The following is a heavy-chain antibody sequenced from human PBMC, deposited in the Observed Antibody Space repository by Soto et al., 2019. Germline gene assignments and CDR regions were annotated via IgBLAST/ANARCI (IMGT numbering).Heavy chain of an antibody. CDR3: ARSLGGYCSGGSCSTRGDFDY. V-gene: IGHV3-74*01. D-gene: IGHD2-15*01. J-gene: IGHJ4*02. Sequence: EVQLVESGGGLVQPGGSLRLSCAASGFAFSSYWMHWVRQAPGKGLMWVSRINSEASSTTYADSVKGRFTITRDNAKNTLYLQMNSLRAEDTAVYYCARSLGGYCSGGSCSTRGDFDYWGQGTLVTVSS. CDR1: GFAFSSYW. CDR2: INSEASST.